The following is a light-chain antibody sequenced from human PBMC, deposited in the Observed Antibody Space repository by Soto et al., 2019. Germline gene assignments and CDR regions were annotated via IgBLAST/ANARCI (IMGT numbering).Light chain of an antibody. J-gene: IGKJ4*01. CDR3: LQDYNYPRT. V-gene: IGKV1-5*01. Sequence: DIQMTQSPSTLPASVGDRVTITCRASQSVGTWVAWYQQKPGKAPKLLIYGASNLESGVPSRFSGSGSGTEFTLTITTLQPDDFATYYCLQDYNYPRTFGGGTKVDIK. CDR1: QSVGTW. CDR2: GAS.